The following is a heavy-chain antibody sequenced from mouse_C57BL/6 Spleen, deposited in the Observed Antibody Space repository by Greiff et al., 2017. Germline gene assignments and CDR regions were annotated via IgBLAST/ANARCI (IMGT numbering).Heavy chain of an antibody. V-gene: IGHV1-72*01. Sequence: QVQLQQPGAELVKPGASVKLSCKASGYTFTSYWMHWVKQRPGRGLEWIGRIDPNSGGTKYNEKFKSKATLTVDKPSSTAYMQLSSLTSGDSAVYYCARPPPNWDVAYFDYWGQGTTLTVSS. CDR3: ARPPPNWDVAYFDY. CDR1: GYTFTSYW. J-gene: IGHJ2*01. D-gene: IGHD4-1*01. CDR2: IDPNSGGT.